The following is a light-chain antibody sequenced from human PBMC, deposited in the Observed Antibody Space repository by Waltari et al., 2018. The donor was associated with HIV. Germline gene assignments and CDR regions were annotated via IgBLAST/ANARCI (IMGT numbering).Light chain of an antibody. Sequence: AIQLTQSPSSLSASVGERVSVTCRTSRDIGRSLACFQQKPGKPPNLLIYEASNIESGVPSRFSGSGSGTDFSLNISDLQPEDFATYFCQQFHSYPLTFGGGTKVEIK. CDR1: RDIGRS. V-gene: IGKV1-13*02. J-gene: IGKJ4*01. CDR3: QQFHSYPLT. CDR2: EAS.